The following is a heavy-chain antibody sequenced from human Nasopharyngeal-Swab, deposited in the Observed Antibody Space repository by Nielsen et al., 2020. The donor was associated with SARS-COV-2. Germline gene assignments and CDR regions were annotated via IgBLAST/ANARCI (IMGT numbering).Heavy chain of an antibody. V-gene: IGHV3-49*03. J-gene: IGHJ4*02. CDR3: TRNDCWSGYYTDY. CDR1: GFTFGYYA. Sequence: GESLKISCTASGFTFGYYALSLFRQAPGKGLEWVGFIRSKAYGGTTEYAASVKGRFTISRDDSKGIAYLQMNSLKTEDTAVYYCTRNDCWSGYYTDYWGQGTMVTVSS. CDR2: IRSKAYGGTT. D-gene: IGHD3-3*01.